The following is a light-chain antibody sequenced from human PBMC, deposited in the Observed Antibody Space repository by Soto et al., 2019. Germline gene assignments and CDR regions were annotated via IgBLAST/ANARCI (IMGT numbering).Light chain of an antibody. Sequence: EIVLTQSPGTLSLSPGARATLSCRASQSLSGNLALAWYQQKPGQAPRLLIYDTSNRATGIPARFSGSGSGTDFSLTISALEPADFAVYYCQQRSNWPPNTFGGGTKVDIK. V-gene: IGKV3-11*01. J-gene: IGKJ4*01. CDR1: QSLSGN. CDR2: DTS. CDR3: QQRSNWPPNT.